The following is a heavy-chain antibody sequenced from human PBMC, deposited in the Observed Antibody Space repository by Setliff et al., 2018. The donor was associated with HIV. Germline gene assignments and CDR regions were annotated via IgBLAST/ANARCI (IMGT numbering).Heavy chain of an antibody. V-gene: IGHV3-49*04. Sequence: SLRLSCTASGFTFGDYAMSWVRQAPGKGLEWVGFIRSKAYGGTTEYAASVKGRFTISRDDSKSIAYLQMNSLKTEDTAVYYCTREGVTYYYDSSGYPRDAFDIWGQGTMVTVSS. CDR2: IRSKAYGGTT. D-gene: IGHD3-22*01. J-gene: IGHJ3*02. CDR3: TREGVTYYYDSSGYPRDAFDI. CDR1: GFTFGDYA.